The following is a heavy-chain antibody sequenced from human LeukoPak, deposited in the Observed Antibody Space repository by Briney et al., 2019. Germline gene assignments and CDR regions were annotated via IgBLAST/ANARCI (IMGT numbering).Heavy chain of an antibody. D-gene: IGHD3-16*01. CDR1: GFSFSSSW. CDR3: ARLQGITPQPMTEGFDI. CDR2: ISPDGSST. Sequence: GGSLRPSCAASGFSFSSSWMLWVRQTPGKGLLWLSRISPDGSSTSYADSVKGRFSVSRDIARNTLSLQMNSLRAEDSAVYYCARLQGITPQPMTEGFDIWGQGTMVTVSS. J-gene: IGHJ3*02. V-gene: IGHV3-74*01.